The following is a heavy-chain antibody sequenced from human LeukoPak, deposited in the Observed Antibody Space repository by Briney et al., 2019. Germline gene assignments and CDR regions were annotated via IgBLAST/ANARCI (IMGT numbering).Heavy chain of an antibody. D-gene: IGHD2-2*01. CDR1: GGSFSGYY. CDR2: INHSGST. Sequence: SETLSLTCAVYGGSFSGYYWSWIRQPPGKGLEWIGEINHSGSTNYNPSLKSRVTISVDTSKNQFSLKLSSVTAADTAVYYRASPRGQLPIAHFDYWGQGTLVTVSS. CDR3: ASPRGQLPIAHFDY. J-gene: IGHJ4*02. V-gene: IGHV4-34*01.